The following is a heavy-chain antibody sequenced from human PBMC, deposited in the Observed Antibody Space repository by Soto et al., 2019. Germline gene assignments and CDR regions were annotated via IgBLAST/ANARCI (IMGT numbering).Heavy chain of an antibody. CDR1: GFTFRKYS. V-gene: IGHV3-48*02. CDR2: ISSNSITI. CDR3: AREDILGTRSFDY. D-gene: IGHD1-26*01. J-gene: IGHJ4*02. Sequence: PGWSLRISCEASGFTFRKYSMNWVRQAPGKGLEWLSYISSNSITIYYADSVRGRFTISRDNAKNSLYLQMNSLRDEDTAVYYCAREDILGTRSFDYWGQGTLVTVSS.